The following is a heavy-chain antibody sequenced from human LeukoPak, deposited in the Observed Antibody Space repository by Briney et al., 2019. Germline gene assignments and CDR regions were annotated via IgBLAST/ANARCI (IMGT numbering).Heavy chain of an antibody. D-gene: IGHD3-22*01. CDR1: GGSISSYY. J-gene: IGHJ4*02. CDR2: IYYSGGT. V-gene: IGHV4-59*08. CDR3: ARHWSSGYYSAPLYFDY. Sequence: SETLSLTCTVSGGSISSYYWSWIRQPPGKGLEWIGYIYYSGGTNYNPSLKSRVTISVDTSKNQFSLKLSSVTAADTAVYYCARHWSSGYYSAPLYFDYWGQGTLVTVSS.